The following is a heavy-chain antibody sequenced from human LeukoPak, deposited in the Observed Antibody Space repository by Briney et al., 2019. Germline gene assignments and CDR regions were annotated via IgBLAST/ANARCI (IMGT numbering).Heavy chain of an antibody. CDR2: ISSGSTYR. D-gene: IGHD3-10*02. CDR1: GFTFSTYS. J-gene: IGHJ6*04. V-gene: IGHV3-21*01. CDR3: AELGITMIGDV. Sequence: GGSLRLSCVGSGFTFSTYSMNWVRQAPGKGLEWVSSISSGSTYRYYADSLKGRFTISRDNAKNSLYLQMNSLRAEDTAVYYCAELGITMIGDVWGKGTTVTISS.